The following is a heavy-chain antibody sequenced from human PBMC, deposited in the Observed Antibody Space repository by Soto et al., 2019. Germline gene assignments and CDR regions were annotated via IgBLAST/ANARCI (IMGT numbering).Heavy chain of an antibody. D-gene: IGHD6-6*01. CDR1: GYSFTSYW. CDR2: IYPGDSDT. Sequence: GESLKISFKGSGYSFTSYWIGWVRQMPGKGLEWMGIIYPGDSDTRYSPSFQGQVTISADKSISTAYLQWSSLKASDTAMYYCARLGTQLVEERQFDYWGQGTLVTVSS. J-gene: IGHJ4*02. CDR3: ARLGTQLVEERQFDY. V-gene: IGHV5-51*01.